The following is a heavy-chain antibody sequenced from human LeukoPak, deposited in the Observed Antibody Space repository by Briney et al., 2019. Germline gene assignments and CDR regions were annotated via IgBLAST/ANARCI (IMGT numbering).Heavy chain of an antibody. V-gene: IGHV3-48*02. CDR3: ARDDDYAWGSYTYYFDY. CDR2: ISSSSSTI. Sequence: GGSLRLSCAASGFTFSSYSMNWVRQAPGKGLEWVSYISSSSSTIYYADSVKGRFTISRDNAKNSLYLQMNSLRDGDTAVYYCARDDDYAWGSYTYYFDYWGQGTLVTVSS. D-gene: IGHD3-16*01. J-gene: IGHJ4*02. CDR1: GFTFSSYS.